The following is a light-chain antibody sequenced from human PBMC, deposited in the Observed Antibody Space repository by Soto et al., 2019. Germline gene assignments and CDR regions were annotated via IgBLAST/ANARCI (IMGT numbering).Light chain of an antibody. CDR2: DAS. Sequence: EIALTQSPATLSLSPGERATLSCRASQSVSIYLAWYQQKPGQAPRLLIYDASNRATGIAARFSGSESGTDFTLTISSLEAEDSAVYYCQQFSNWPATFGQGTLLEIK. CDR3: QQFSNWPAT. V-gene: IGKV3-11*01. CDR1: QSVSIY. J-gene: IGKJ5*01.